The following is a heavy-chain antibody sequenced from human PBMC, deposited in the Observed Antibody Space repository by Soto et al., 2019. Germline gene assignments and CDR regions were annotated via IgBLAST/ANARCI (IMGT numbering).Heavy chain of an antibody. J-gene: IGHJ4*02. V-gene: IGHV4-34*01. CDR2: INHSGST. Sequence: SETLSLTCAVYGGSFSGYYWSWIRQPPGKGLEWIGEINHSGSTNYNPSLKSRVTISVDTSKNQFSLKLSSVTAADTAVYYCARDPVAYCGGDCRTFDYWGQGTLVTVSS. CDR3: ARDPVAYCGGDCRTFDY. CDR1: GGSFSGYY. D-gene: IGHD2-21*02.